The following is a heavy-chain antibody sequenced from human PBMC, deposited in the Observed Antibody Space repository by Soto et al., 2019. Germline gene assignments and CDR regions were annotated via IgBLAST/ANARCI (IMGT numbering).Heavy chain of an antibody. V-gene: IGHV4-39*01. Sequence: LCGGSISSSSYYWGWIRQPPGKGLEWIGSIYYSGSTYYNPSLKSRVTISVDTSKNQFSLKLSSVTAADTAVYYCARHPRIAVAGYDAFDIWGQGTMVTVSS. CDR1: GGSISSSSYY. CDR3: ARHPRIAVAGYDAFDI. D-gene: IGHD6-19*01. CDR2: IYYSGST. J-gene: IGHJ3*02.